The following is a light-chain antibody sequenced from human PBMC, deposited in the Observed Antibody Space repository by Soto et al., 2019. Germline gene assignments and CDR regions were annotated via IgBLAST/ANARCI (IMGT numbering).Light chain of an antibody. CDR2: EVT. CDR3: SAYSTTSPWV. V-gene: IGLV2-14*01. Sequence: QSALTQPASVSGSPGQSITISWIGPSNDVVSWYQQHPGKAPKLVIYEVTNRPSGVSNRFSGSKSGNTASLTISGLQAEDEADYYCSAYSTTSPWVFGGGTQLTVL. CDR1: SNDVV. J-gene: IGLJ3*02.